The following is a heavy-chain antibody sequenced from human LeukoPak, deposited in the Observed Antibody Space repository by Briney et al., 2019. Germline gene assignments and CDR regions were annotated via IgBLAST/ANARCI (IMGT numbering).Heavy chain of an antibody. D-gene: IGHD3-9*01. J-gene: IGHJ6*04. Sequence: ASVKVSCKASGYTFTSYYMHWVRQAPGQGLEWMGIINPSGGSTSYAQKFQGRVTMTRDMSTSKVYMGLSSLRSEDTAVYYCARDGSYYDILTGYYTLDKKMMDVWGKGTTVTVSS. CDR2: INPSGGST. CDR3: ARDGSYYDILTGYYTLDKKMMDV. CDR1: GYTFTSYY. V-gene: IGHV1-46*01.